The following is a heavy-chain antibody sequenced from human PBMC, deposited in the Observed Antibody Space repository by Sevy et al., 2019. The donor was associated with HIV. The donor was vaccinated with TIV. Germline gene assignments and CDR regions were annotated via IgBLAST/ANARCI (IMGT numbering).Heavy chain of an antibody. CDR1: GFTFSSYG. J-gene: IGHJ4*02. D-gene: IGHD2-15*01. CDR3: AKGGSCGSSGPIDY. CDR2: ISYDGSNK. Sequence: GGSLILSCAASGFTFSSYGMHWVRQAPGKGLEWVAVISYDGSNKYYADSVKGRFTISRDNAKNTLYLQMNSLRAEDTAGYYRAKGGSCGSSGPIDYWGQGTLVTVSS. V-gene: IGHV3-30*18.